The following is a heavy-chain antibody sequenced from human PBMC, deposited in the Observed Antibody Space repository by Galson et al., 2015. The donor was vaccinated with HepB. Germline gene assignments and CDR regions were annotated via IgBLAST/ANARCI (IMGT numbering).Heavy chain of an antibody. Sequence: SVKVSCKASGYTFTDYYINWVRRAPGQGLEWMGWIKTKSGGTNYAQKFQGWVTLTRDTSTNTAHMELSRLTSDATGVYYCARVGNSTTYDYWGQGTLVTVSS. J-gene: IGHJ4*02. CDR3: ARVGNSTTYDY. V-gene: IGHV1-2*04. D-gene: IGHD4-23*01. CDR1: GYTFTDYY. CDR2: IKTKSGGT.